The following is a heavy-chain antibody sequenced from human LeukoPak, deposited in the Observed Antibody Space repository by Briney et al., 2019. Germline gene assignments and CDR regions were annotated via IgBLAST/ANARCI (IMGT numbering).Heavy chain of an antibody. V-gene: IGHV5-51*01. Sequence: GESLRISCKASGYSFISYWIAWVRQTPGKGLELMGIIYPGDSDDRYSPSFQGPVTISADRSISTAYLQWSSLKASDTAMYYCVRHYDSGSNFYGLDVWGQGTTVIVSS. D-gene: IGHD3-10*01. CDR2: IYPGDSDD. J-gene: IGHJ6*02. CDR3: VRHYDSGSNFYGLDV. CDR1: GYSFISYW.